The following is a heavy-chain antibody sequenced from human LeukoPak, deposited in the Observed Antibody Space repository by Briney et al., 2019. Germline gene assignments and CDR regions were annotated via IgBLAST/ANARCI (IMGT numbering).Heavy chain of an antibody. D-gene: IGHD1-26*01. Sequence: SETLSLTCAVYGGSFSNYYWSWIRQPPGKGPEWIGEINHSGSINYNPSLKSRVTISIDTSKNQFSLKLSSVTAADTAVYYCARGGWEIPEGYFDCWGQGILVTVSS. J-gene: IGHJ4*02. CDR3: ARGGWEIPEGYFDC. V-gene: IGHV4-34*01. CDR2: INHSGSI. CDR1: GGSFSNYY.